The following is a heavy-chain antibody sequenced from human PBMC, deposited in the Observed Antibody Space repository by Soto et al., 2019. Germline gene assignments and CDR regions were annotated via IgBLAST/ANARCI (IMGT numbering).Heavy chain of an antibody. Sequence: PGGSLRLSCIASGFGFGNDWMGWVRQAPGKGLEWVANIKEDGSEKFSVDSVRGRFTISRDNAKNSLYLQMNSLRADDTAVYYCARPERNSKYHPLLSWGQGTLVTVSS. V-gene: IGHV3-7*01. CDR3: ARPERNSKYHPLLS. CDR2: IKEDGSEK. J-gene: IGHJ4*02. D-gene: IGHD1-1*01. CDR1: GFGFGNDW.